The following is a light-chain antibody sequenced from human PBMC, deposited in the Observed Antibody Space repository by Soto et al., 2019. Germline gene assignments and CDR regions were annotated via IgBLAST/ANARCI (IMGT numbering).Light chain of an antibody. Sequence: EIVLTQSPVTLSLSPGERATLSCRASQSVSTYLAWYQQKPGQAPRLLIYDAFKRATGIPARFSGSGSGTDFTLTISSLEPEDFAVYDCQQRSNWPSTFGGGTKVEIK. CDR1: QSVSTY. CDR2: DAF. CDR3: QQRSNWPST. V-gene: IGKV3-11*01. J-gene: IGKJ4*01.